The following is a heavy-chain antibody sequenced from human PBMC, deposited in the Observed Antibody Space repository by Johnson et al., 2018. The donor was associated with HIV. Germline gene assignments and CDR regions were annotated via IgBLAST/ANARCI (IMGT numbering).Heavy chain of an antibody. D-gene: IGHD1-26*01. CDR3: ATFGGGSFHAFDI. CDR1: GFTFSVYW. Sequence: VQLVESGGGLVQPGGSLRLSCAASGFTFSVYWMSWVHQAPGKGLEWVANIKQDGSETYYVDSVKGRFTIARDNAKNSLYLQMNSLRAEDTAVYYCATFGGGSFHAFDIWGQGTMVTVSS. J-gene: IGHJ3*02. CDR2: IKQDGSET. V-gene: IGHV3-7*05.